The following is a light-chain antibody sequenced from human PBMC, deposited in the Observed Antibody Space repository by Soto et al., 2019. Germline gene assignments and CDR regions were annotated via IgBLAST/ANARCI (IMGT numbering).Light chain of an antibody. CDR1: QTISSW. CDR3: QHYNSYSEA. Sequence: DIQMTPSPSTLSGSVGDRVTITCRASQTISSWLAWYQQTPGKAPKLLIYKASTLKSGVPSRFSGSGSGTEFTPTISSLQPDDFATYYCQHYNSYSEAFGQGTKVDIK. J-gene: IGKJ1*01. V-gene: IGKV1-5*03. CDR2: KAS.